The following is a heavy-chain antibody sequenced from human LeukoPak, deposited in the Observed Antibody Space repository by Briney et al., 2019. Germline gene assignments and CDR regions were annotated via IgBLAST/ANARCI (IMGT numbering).Heavy chain of an antibody. D-gene: IGHD5-18*01. CDR1: GGTFSSYA. CDR2: IIPIFGTA. V-gene: IGHV1-69*13. CDR3: ARGFPGYSYGYNFDY. J-gene: IGHJ4*02. Sequence: GASVTVSCKASGGTFSSYAISWVRQAPGQGLEWMGGIIPIFGTANYAQKFQGRVTITADESTSTAYMELSSLRSEDTAVYYCARGFPGYSYGYNFDYWGQGTLVTVSS.